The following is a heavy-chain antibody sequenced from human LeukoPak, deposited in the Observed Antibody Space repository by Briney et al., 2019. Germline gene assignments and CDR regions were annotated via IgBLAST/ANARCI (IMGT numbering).Heavy chain of an antibody. CDR3: ARDIAAQGFDY. CDR1: GGSFSGYY. J-gene: IGHJ4*02. V-gene: IGHV4-34*01. Sequence: SETLSLTCAVYGGSFSGYYWSWIRQPPGKGLEWIGEINHSGSTNYNPSLKSRVTISVDTSKNQFSLKLSSVTAADTAVYSCARDIAAQGFDYWGQGTLVTVSS. D-gene: IGHD6-6*01. CDR2: INHSGST.